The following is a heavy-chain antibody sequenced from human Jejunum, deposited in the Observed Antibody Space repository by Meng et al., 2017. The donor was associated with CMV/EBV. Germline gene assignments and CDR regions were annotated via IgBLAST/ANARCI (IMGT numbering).Heavy chain of an antibody. D-gene: IGHD2-2*01. Sequence: SAWMYGVRLAPGYGMEWVGRIRSETDGGMRDYAAPVKGSFTISRDDSKNMLYLQMNSLKMEYTAVYYCSIVLTPGVQVSHGMDVWGQGTTVTVSS. J-gene: IGHJ6*02. CDR1: SAW. CDR2: IRSETDGGMR. CDR3: SIVLTPGVQVSHGMDV. V-gene: IGHV3-15*01.